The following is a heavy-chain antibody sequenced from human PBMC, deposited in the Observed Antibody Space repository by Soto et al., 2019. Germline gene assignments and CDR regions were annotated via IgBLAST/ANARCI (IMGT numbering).Heavy chain of an antibody. D-gene: IGHD5-18*01. CDR3: AREKGTAMVSSVIWYYYYGMDV. V-gene: IGHV3-48*03. Sequence: PGGSLRLSCAASGFTFSSYEMDWVRQAPGKGLEWVAYINSGGSSIHYGDSVKGRFTISRDNAKNSLYLQMNSLRAEDTAVYYCAREKGTAMVSSVIWYYYYGMDVWGQGTTVTVSS. CDR1: GFTFSSYE. J-gene: IGHJ6*02. CDR2: INSGGSSI.